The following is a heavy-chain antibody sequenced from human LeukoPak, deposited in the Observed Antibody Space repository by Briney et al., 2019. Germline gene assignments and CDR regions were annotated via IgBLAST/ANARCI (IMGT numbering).Heavy chain of an antibody. CDR2: INWNGGST. CDR1: GFTFDDYG. V-gene: IGHV3-20*04. J-gene: IGHJ5*02. Sequence: PGGSLRLSCAASGFTFDDYGMSWVRQAPGKGLEWVSGINWNGGSTGYADSVKGRFTISRDNAKNSLYLQMNSLRAEDTALYYCARGVRGTMVRGVLNWFDPWGQGTLVTVSS. D-gene: IGHD3-10*01. CDR3: ARGVRGTMVRGVLNWFDP.